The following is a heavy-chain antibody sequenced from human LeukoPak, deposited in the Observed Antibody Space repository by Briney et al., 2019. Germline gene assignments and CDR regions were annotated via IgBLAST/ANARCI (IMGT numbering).Heavy chain of an antibody. D-gene: IGHD6-19*01. V-gene: IGHV3-30*04. CDR2: ISYDGSNK. CDR3: ARSYSSGWYYFDY. Sequence: PGRSLRLSCAASGFTFSSYAMHWVRQAPGKGLEWVAVISYDGSNKYYADSVKGRFTISRDNSKNTLYLQMNSLRAEDTAVYYCARSYSSGWYYFDYWGQGTLVTVPS. CDR1: GFTFSSYA. J-gene: IGHJ4*02.